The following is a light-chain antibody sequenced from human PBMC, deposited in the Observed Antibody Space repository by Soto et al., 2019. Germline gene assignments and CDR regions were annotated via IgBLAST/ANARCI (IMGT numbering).Light chain of an antibody. CDR1: GSDVGAYNY. CDR3: SSYAGKNGYV. J-gene: IGLJ1*01. CDR2: EVT. V-gene: IGLV2-8*01. Sequence: QSALTQPPSASGSPGQSVTISCTGTGSDVGAYNYVSWYQQHPGKAPKFMIYEVTRRPSGVPNRFSGSKSGNTASLTVSGLQPEDEADYYCSSYAGKNGYVFGTGTKVTVL.